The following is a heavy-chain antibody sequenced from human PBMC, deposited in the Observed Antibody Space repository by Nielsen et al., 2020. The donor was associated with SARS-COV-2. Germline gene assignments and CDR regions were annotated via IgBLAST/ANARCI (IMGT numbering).Heavy chain of an antibody. D-gene: IGHD3-3*01. Sequence: RQAPGKGLEWVSYISSSSSYTNYADSVKGRFTISRDNAKNSLYLQMNSLRAEDTAVYYCARRDGDYYDFWSGYSGERYAFDIWGQGTMVTVSS. CDR3: ARRDGDYYDFWSGYSGERYAFDI. CDR2: ISSSSSYT. V-gene: IGHV3-11*06. J-gene: IGHJ3*02.